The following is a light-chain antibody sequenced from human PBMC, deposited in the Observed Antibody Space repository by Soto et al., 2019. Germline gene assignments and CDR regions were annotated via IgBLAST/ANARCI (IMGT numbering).Light chain of an antibody. CDR1: SSDIGNYNY. CDR3: SSYKSTSSYV. CDR2: EVS. V-gene: IGLV2-14*01. J-gene: IGLJ1*01. Sequence: QSALAQPASVSGSPGQSITISCTGTSSDIGNYNYVSWYQQHPGKAPKLMISEVSNRPSGVSNRFSGSKSGNTASLTISGLQDEEEPDYSCSSYKSTSSYVFGGGTKVTVL.